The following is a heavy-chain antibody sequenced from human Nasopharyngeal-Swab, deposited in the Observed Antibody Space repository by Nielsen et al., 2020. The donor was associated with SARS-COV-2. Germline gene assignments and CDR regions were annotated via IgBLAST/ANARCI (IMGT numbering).Heavy chain of an antibody. CDR1: GFAFSSYT. Sequence: GGSLRLSCAASGFAFSSYTMSWVRQAPGKGLEWVGRIKSKTDGGTTDYAAPVKGRFTISRDDSKNTLYLQMNSLKTEDTAVYYCTTDRLRIRNYDILTGYYWAQYYFDYWGQGTLVTVSS. J-gene: IGHJ4*02. CDR3: TTDRLRIRNYDILTGYYWAQYYFDY. V-gene: IGHV3-15*01. CDR2: IKSKTDGGTT. D-gene: IGHD3-9*01.